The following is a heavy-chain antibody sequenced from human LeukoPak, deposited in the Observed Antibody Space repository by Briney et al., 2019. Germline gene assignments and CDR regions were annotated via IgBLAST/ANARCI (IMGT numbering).Heavy chain of an antibody. V-gene: IGHV3-15*01. Sequence: GGSLRLSCAASGFTVSSNYMTWVRQAPGKGLEWVGRIKGKIDGGTTDHAAPVKGRFTISRDDSKNTLYLQMNSLKTEDTAVYYCTTVGLYDILTGHYHDSFDRWGQGTMVTVSS. CDR2: IKGKIDGGTT. J-gene: IGHJ3*01. CDR1: GFTVSSNY. D-gene: IGHD3-9*01. CDR3: TTVGLYDILTGHYHDSFDR.